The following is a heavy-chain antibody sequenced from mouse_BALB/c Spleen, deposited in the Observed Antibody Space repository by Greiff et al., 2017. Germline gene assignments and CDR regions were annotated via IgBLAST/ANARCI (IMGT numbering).Heavy chain of an antibody. Sequence: QVHVKQSGAELARPGASVKLSCKASGYTFTSYWMQWVKQRPGQGLEWIGAIYPGDGDTRYTQKFKGKATLTADKSSSTAYMQLSSLASEDSAVYYCARGGNYFDYWGQGTTLTVSS. CDR2: IYPGDGDT. J-gene: IGHJ2*01. CDR3: ARGGNYFDY. V-gene: IGHV1-87*01. CDR1: GYTFTSYW.